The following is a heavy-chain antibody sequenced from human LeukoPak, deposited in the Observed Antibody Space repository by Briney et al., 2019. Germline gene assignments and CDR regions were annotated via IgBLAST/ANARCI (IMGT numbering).Heavy chain of an antibody. V-gene: IGHV3-21*01. D-gene: IGHD4-17*01. J-gene: IGHJ4*02. CDR1: GFTFSSYT. Sequence: GGSLRLSCVGSGFTFSSYTMNWVRQAPGKGLEWVSSISSSGKYIYYADSVGGRFTISRDDAKNSLFLHMNSLRAEDTALYYCATWDDYGDYVASQNWGQGTLVAVSS. CDR2: ISSSGKYI. CDR3: ATWDDYGDYVASQN.